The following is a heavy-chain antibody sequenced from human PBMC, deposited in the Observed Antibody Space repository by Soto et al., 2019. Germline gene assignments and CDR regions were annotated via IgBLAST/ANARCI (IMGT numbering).Heavy chain of an antibody. D-gene: IGHD3-22*01. CDR2: ITGDGGTK. Sequence: EVQLLESGGGLVQPGGSLRLSCAASGFTFSHYAMTWDRQAPGKGLEWVSGITGDGGTKYYADSVKGRFTISRDNSKNTLYLQMNSLRAEDTAVYYSAKSDSRGYYFFDYWCQGTLVTVSS. CDR1: GFTFSHYA. V-gene: IGHV3-23*01. CDR3: AKSDSRGYYFFDY. J-gene: IGHJ4*02.